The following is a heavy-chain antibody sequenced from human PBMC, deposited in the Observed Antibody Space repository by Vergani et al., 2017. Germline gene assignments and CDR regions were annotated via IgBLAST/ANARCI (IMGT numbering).Heavy chain of an antibody. V-gene: IGHV3-9*01. D-gene: IGHD6-13*01. CDR1: GFTFDDYA. CDR3: AKDGGSSSWYGDFDY. CDR2: ISWNSGSI. J-gene: IGHJ4*02. Sequence: EVQLVESGGGLVQPGRSLRLSCAASGFTFDDYAMHWVRQAPGKGLEWVSGISWNSGSIGYADSVKGRFTISRDNAKNSLYLQMNSLRAEDRALYYCAKDGGSSSWYGDFDYWGQGTLVTVSS.